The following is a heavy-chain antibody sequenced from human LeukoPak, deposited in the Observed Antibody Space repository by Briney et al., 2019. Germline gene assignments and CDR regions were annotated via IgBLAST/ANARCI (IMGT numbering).Heavy chain of an antibody. CDR2: IIPIFGTA. V-gene: IGHV1-69*13. CDR1: GGTFSSYA. D-gene: IGHD3-22*01. Sequence: VASVKVSCKASGGTFSSYAISWVRQAPGQGLEWMGGIIPIFGTANYAQKFQGRVTITADESTSTAYMELSSLRSEDTAVYYCARDAGVTYYYDSSGYYSRPSPFDYWGQGTLVTVSS. CDR3: ARDAGVTYYYDSSGYYSRPSPFDY. J-gene: IGHJ4*02.